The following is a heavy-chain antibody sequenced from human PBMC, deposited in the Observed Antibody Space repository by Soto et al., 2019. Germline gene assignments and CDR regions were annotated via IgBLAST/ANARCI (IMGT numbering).Heavy chain of an antibody. D-gene: IGHD6-6*01. CDR2: IGTAGDP. V-gene: IGHV3-13*05. CDR1: GFTFSSYD. CDR3: VAARDAFDI. Sequence: GGSLRLSCAASGFTFSSYDMHWVRQAPGKGLEWVSAIGTAGDPYYPGSVKGRFTISRENAKNSLYLQMNSLRAGDTVVYYCVAARDAFDIWGQGTMVTVSS. J-gene: IGHJ3*02.